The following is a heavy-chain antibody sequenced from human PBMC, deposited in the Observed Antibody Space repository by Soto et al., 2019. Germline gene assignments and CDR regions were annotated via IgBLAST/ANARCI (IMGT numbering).Heavy chain of an antibody. V-gene: IGHV3-23*01. D-gene: IGHD5-12*01. CDR2: ITGSGDAT. J-gene: IGHJ4*02. CDR1: FTFNGQDMIYA. CDR3: ANREGPGGGYGGEY. Sequence: ELQLLESGGGLVQPGGSLRLSCAGFTFNGQDMIYAMTWVRQAPGKGLEWVSSITGSGDATYYADSVKGRFTISRDNSRNTSYLQMSSLRGENTAVYYCANREGPGGGYGGEYWGQGILVTVSS.